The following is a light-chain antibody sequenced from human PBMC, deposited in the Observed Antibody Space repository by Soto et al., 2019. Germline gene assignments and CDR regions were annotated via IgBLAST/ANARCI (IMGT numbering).Light chain of an antibody. CDR3: NSYTSSTSRPYV. CDR2: EVS. Sequence: QSVLTQPPSASGSPGQSVTISCTGTSSDIGAYIYVSWYQQHPGKAPKLMISEVSRRPSGVPERFSGSKSGNTASLTISALQAEDEADYFCNSYTSSTSRPYVFGTGTKVTVL. CDR1: SSDIGAYIY. V-gene: IGLV2-8*01. J-gene: IGLJ1*01.